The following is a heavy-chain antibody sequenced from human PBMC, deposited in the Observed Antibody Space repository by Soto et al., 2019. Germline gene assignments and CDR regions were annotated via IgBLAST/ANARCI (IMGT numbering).Heavy chain of an antibody. CDR3: ARGNWKYGYFDY. Sequence: QVQLVESGGGVVQPGRSLRLSCVAFGFTFSSSGMHWVRQAPGKGLQWVAVKWHDGGNKYNADSVKGRFTISRDNSKNTMYLQMNSLRAEDTAVYYCARGNWKYGYFDYWGQGTLVTVSS. CDR1: GFTFSSSG. D-gene: IGHD1-7*01. J-gene: IGHJ4*02. CDR2: KWHDGGNK. V-gene: IGHV3-33*01.